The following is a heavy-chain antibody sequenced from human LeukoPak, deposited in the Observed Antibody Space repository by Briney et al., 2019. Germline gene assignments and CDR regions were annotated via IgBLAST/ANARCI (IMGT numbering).Heavy chain of an antibody. CDR3: ARSYGSGSSAGY. V-gene: IGHV4-39*01. CDR2: IYYSVGT. Sequence: SETLSLTCTVSGGSISSSNYYWGWIRQPPGKGLEWIGSIYYSVGTYYNPPLKSRVTISVDTSKTQFSLKVSSVTAADTAVYYCARSYGSGSSAGYWGQGNLVTVSS. J-gene: IGHJ4*02. D-gene: IGHD3-10*01. CDR1: GGSISSSNYY.